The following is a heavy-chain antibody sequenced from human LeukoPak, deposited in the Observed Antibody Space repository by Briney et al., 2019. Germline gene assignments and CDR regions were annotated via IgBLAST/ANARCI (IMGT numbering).Heavy chain of an antibody. V-gene: IGHV3-7*01. Sequence: GGSLSLSCAASGFTFSNYWMSWVRQAPGKGLEWVANIKKDGSEKYYVDSVKGRFTISRDNARNSLYLQMNSLRAEDTAVYYCASGRQLGYWGQGTLVTVSS. CDR3: ASGRQLGY. J-gene: IGHJ4*02. CDR2: IKKDGSEK. D-gene: IGHD6-13*01. CDR1: GFTFSNYW.